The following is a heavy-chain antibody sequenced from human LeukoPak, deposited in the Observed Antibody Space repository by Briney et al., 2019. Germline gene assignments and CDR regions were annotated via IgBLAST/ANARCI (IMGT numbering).Heavy chain of an antibody. J-gene: IGHJ4*02. Sequence: PGGFLRLSCAASGFTFSNYMMHWVRQAPGKGLVWVSRIKSDGITITYADSVKGRFTISRDNAKNTLYLQMNSLRAEDTAVYYCLRDLNWSLDQWGQGILVTVSS. CDR2: IKSDGITI. V-gene: IGHV3-74*01. CDR1: GFTFSNYM. CDR3: LRDLNWSLDQ. D-gene: IGHD1-20*01.